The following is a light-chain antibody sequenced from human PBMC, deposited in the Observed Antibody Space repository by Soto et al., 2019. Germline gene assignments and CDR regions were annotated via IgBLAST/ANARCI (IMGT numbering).Light chain of an antibody. CDR3: QQYGSSGT. V-gene: IGKV3-20*01. CDR2: GAS. J-gene: IGKJ1*01. Sequence: EKVLTQSPGTLCLSPGERSTLVCRASQSVSSSSLAWYQQKPGQAPRLLIYGASSRATGIPDRFSGSGSGTDFTLTISRLEPGDFAVYYCQQYGSSGTFGQGTKV. CDR1: QSVSSSS.